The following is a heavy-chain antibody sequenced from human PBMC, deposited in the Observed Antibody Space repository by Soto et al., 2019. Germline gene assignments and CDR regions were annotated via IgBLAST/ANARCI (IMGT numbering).Heavy chain of an antibody. CDR2: TYYRFKWYN. CDR3: ARVRDYYDTSGYFSETIDY. J-gene: IGHJ4*02. V-gene: IGHV6-1*01. D-gene: IGHD3-22*01. Sequence: LTCAISGDSVSSNNAAWNWIRQSPSRGLEWLGRTYYRFKWYNDYAVSVKSRITIHPDTSKNQFSLQLISVTPEDTAVYYFARVRDYYDTSGYFSETIDYWGQGTLVTVS. CDR1: GDSVSSNNAA.